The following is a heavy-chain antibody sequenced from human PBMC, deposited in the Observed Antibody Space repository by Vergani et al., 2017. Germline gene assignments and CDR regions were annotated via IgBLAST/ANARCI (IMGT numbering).Heavy chain of an antibody. CDR3: ARRSYGFRAGDY. V-gene: IGHV4-34*01. J-gene: IGHJ4*02. Sequence: QVQLQRWGAGLLKPSETLSLTCAVYGGSFSGYYWSWIRQPPGKGLEWIGEINHSGSTNYNPSLKSRVTISVDTSKNQFSLKLSSVTAADTAVYYCARRSYGFRAGDYWGQGTLVTVSS. CDR2: INHSGST. D-gene: IGHD5-18*01. CDR1: GGSFSGYY.